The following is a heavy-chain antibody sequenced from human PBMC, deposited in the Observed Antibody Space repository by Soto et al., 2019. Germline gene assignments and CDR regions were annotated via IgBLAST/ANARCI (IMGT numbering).Heavy chain of an antibody. Sequence: GGSLRLSCAASGFTFSSYAMHWVRQAPGKGLEWVAVISYDGSNKYYADSVKGRFTISRDNSKNTLYLQMNSLRAEDTAVYYCARDRPYYYDSSGYYGDYYYGMDVWGQGTTVTVS. CDR3: ARDRPYYYDSSGYYGDYYYGMDV. D-gene: IGHD3-22*01. CDR2: ISYDGSNK. V-gene: IGHV3-30-3*01. CDR1: GFTFSSYA. J-gene: IGHJ6*02.